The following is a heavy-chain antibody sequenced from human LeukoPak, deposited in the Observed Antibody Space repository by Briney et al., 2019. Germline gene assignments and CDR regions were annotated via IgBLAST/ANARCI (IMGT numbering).Heavy chain of an antibody. J-gene: IGHJ3*02. CDR1: GGSISSGSYY. CDR2: IYTSGST. V-gene: IGHV4-61*02. CDR3: AREEWDLRAFDI. Sequence: SETLSLTCTVSGGSISSGSYYWSWIRQPAGKGLEWIGRIYTSGSTNYNPSLKSRATISVDTSKNQFSLKLSSVTAADTAVYYCAREEWDLRAFDIWGQGTMVTVSS. D-gene: IGHD1-26*01.